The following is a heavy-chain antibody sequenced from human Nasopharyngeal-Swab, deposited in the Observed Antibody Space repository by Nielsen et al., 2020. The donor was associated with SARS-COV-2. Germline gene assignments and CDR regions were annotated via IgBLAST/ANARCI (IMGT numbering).Heavy chain of an antibody. V-gene: IGHV3-74*01. D-gene: IGHD6-19*01. Sequence: GGSLRLSCAASGFILSDYWVHWVRQAPGKGLVWVAHVKRDGTTTTYADAVRGRFTMSRDDRQNTLYLQMNSLRTEDTAVYYCARDGQGAVDLDYWGQGSLVTVSS. CDR1: GFILSDYW. CDR2: VKRDGTTT. CDR3: ARDGQGAVDLDY. J-gene: IGHJ4*02.